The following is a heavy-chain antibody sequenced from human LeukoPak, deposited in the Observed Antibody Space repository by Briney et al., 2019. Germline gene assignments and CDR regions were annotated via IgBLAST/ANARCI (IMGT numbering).Heavy chain of an antibody. CDR3: ANPGIDY. V-gene: IGHV3-30*02. Sequence: GGSLRLSCAASGFTFSNYPMHWVRQAPGKGLEWVSFIRYDGSNKYYADSVKGRFTISRVNSKNTLFLQMNTLTTEDTAIYYCANPGIDYWGQGTLVTVSS. J-gene: IGHJ4*02. CDR2: IRYDGSNK. CDR1: GFTFSNYP.